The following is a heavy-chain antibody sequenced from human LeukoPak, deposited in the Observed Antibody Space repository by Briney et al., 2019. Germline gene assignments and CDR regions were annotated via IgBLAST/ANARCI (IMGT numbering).Heavy chain of an antibody. D-gene: IGHD3-22*01. Sequence: SVKVSCKASGGTFSSYAIRWVRPAPAQGVAWMGRIIPILGMANYAQKFQGRVTITADKSTSKAYMELSSLRSEDTALYYCARGRPYYYDSSGYYAVWGQGTLVTVSS. CDR1: GGTFSSYA. CDR3: ARGRPYYYDSSGYYAV. J-gene: IGHJ4*02. CDR2: IIPILGMA. V-gene: IGHV1-69*04.